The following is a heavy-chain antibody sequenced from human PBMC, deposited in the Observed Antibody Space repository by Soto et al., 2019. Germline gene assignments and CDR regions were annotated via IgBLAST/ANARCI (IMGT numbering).Heavy chain of an antibody. V-gene: IGHV3-23*01. CDR3: ATALSAAYYGSGSYYNVMSPDAFDI. CDR2: ISGSGGST. CDR1: GFTFSSYA. D-gene: IGHD3-10*01. J-gene: IGHJ3*02. Sequence: GGSLRLSCAASGFTFSSYAMSWVRQAPGKGLEWVSAISGSGGSTYYADSVKGRFTISRDNSKNTLYLQMNSLRAEDTAVYYCATALSAAYYGSGSYYNVMSPDAFDIWGQGTMVTVSS.